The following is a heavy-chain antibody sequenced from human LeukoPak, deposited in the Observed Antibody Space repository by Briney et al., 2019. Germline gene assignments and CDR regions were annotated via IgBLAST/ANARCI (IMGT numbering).Heavy chain of an antibody. CDR2: ISSSSSYI. D-gene: IGHD3-22*01. V-gene: IGHV3-21*01. CDR3: ARVNPTNSGFYTY. CDR1: GFTFSSYS. J-gene: IGHJ1*01. Sequence: GGSLRLSCAASGFTFSSYSMNWVRQAPGKGLEWVSSISSSSSYIYYADSVKGRFTISRDNAKNSLYLQMNSLRAEDTAVYYCARVNPTNSGFYTYWGQGTLVTVSS.